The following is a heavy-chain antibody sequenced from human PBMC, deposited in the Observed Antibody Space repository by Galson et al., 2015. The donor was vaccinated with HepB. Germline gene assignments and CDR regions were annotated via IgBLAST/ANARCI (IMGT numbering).Heavy chain of an antibody. D-gene: IGHD6-13*01. CDR3: AREYSSSWYYYGMDV. Sequence: SLRLSCAASGFTFSSYWMSWVRQAPGKGLEWVANIKQDGSEKYYVDSVKGRLTISRDNAKNSLYLQMNSLRAEDTAVYYCAREYSSSWYYYGMDVWGQGTTVTVSS. CDR2: IKQDGSEK. J-gene: IGHJ6*02. CDR1: GFTFSSYW. V-gene: IGHV3-7*03.